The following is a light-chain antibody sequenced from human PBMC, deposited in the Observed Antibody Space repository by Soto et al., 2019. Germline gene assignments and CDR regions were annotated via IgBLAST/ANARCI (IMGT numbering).Light chain of an antibody. CDR1: QSVNTN. CDR2: GAS. V-gene: IGKV3-15*01. J-gene: IGKJ1*01. CDR3: QQYNNWPRT. Sequence: EIVMTQSPATLSVSPGERATFSCRASQSVNTNLAWYQLKPGQAPRLLVYGASIRATGIPARFSGSGSGTEYSLTISSLQSEDFAVYYCQQYNNWPRTFGQGTKMDIK.